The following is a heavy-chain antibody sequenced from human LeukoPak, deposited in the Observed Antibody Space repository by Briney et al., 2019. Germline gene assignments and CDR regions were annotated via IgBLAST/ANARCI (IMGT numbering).Heavy chain of an antibody. CDR1: GFTFATYN. Sequence: GGSLRLSCATSGFTFATYNMYWVRQAPGKGPEWIAYINASNTTKYYADSVKGRFTISRDNAKTSLFLQMNSPRADDTAVYYCTRVLAFSSSWRSWGQGTLVTVSS. V-gene: IGHV3-48*01. D-gene: IGHD6-13*01. J-gene: IGHJ5*02. CDR3: TRVLAFSSSWRS. CDR2: INASNTTK.